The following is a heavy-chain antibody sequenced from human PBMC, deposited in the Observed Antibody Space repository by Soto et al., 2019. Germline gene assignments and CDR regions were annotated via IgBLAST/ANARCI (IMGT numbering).Heavy chain of an antibody. Sequence: SLRLSCAASGFTFSSYWMSWVRQAPGKGLEWVANIKQDGSEKYYVDSVKGRFTISRDNAKNSLYLQMNSLRAEDTAVYYCASSGDYGDYVDYWGQGTLVTVSS. CDR3: ASSGDYGDYVDY. CDR1: GFTFSSYW. D-gene: IGHD4-17*01. J-gene: IGHJ4*02. V-gene: IGHV3-7*01. CDR2: IKQDGSEK.